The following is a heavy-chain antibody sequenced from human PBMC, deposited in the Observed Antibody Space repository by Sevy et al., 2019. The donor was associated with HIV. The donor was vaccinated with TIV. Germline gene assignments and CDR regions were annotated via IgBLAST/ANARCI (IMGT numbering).Heavy chain of an antibody. Sequence: SETLSLTCTVSGGSISSGSYYWSWIRQPAGKGLEWIGRIYTSGSTNYNPSLKSRVTISVDTFKNQFSLKLSSVTAADTAVYYCAREWPGAVAALHFDYWGQGTLVTVSS. J-gene: IGHJ4*02. D-gene: IGHD6-19*01. CDR3: AREWPGAVAALHFDY. CDR1: GGSISSGSYY. V-gene: IGHV4-61*02. CDR2: IYTSGST.